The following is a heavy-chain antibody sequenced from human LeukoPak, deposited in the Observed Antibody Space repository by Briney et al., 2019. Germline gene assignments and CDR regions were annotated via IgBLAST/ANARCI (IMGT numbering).Heavy chain of an antibody. Sequence: SKTLSLTGTVPGGPTAIRSYYGAWIRQPPGKGLEWIGSIYYSGSTYYNPSLKSRVTISVDTSKNQFSLKLSSVTAADTAVYYCARHSPGDPFDYWGQGTLVTVSS. J-gene: IGHJ4*02. CDR3: ARHSPGDPFDY. CDR2: IYYSGST. D-gene: IGHD7-27*01. CDR1: GGPTAIRSYY. V-gene: IGHV4-39*01.